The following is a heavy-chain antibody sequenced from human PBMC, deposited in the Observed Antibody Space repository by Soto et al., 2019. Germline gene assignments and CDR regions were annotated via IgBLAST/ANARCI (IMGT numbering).Heavy chain of an antibody. V-gene: IGHV3-48*03. CDR2: ISDDGASV. CDR1: GFSFSSFA. CDR3: ARENSVQAWLHHFDH. Sequence: EVQLVESGGALVQPGGSLRLSCEASGFSFSSFAMNWVRQAPGRGLEWVSYISDDGASVYYADSLKGRFTISRDNAKNSLSLQMNSLRAEDTAVYYCARENSVQAWLHHFDHWGLGTLVTVS. D-gene: IGHD3-22*01. J-gene: IGHJ4*02.